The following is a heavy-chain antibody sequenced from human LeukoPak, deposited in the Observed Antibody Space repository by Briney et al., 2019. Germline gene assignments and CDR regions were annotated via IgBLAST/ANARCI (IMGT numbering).Heavy chain of an antibody. D-gene: IGHD6-19*01. CDR1: GFTCSSYW. Sequence: GGSLRLSCAASGFTCSSYWMSWVRQAPGKGLEWVANIKQDGSEKYYVDSVKGRFTISRDNAKNSLYLQMNSLRAEDTAVYYCSRIRRGWSQNWDYWGQGTLVTVSS. CDR2: IKQDGSEK. J-gene: IGHJ4*02. V-gene: IGHV3-7*01. CDR3: SRIRRGWSQNWDY.